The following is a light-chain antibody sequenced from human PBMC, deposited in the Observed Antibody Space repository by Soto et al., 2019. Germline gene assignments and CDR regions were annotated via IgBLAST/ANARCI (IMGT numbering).Light chain of an antibody. CDR3: QQFNSYPIT. CDR2: VAS. Sequence: AIPLTQSPSSLSASVGDTVTITCRASQAITTALAWYQQKPGKAPKLLISVASSLESGVPSRFSGSGSGTDFTLTITSLQPEDFATYYCQQFNSYPITFGQGTRLEIK. J-gene: IGKJ5*01. CDR1: QAITTA. V-gene: IGKV1-13*02.